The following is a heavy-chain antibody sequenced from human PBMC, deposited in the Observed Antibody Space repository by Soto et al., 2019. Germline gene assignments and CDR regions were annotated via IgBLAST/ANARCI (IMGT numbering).Heavy chain of an antibody. J-gene: IGHJ4*02. Sequence: ASVKVSCKASGYTFTSYDINWVRQATGQGLEWMGWMNPNSGNTGYAQKFQGRVTMTRNTSISTAYMELSSLRSEDTAVYYCAAYSRQLGVFDYWGQVPLVTASS. D-gene: IGHD6-6*01. V-gene: IGHV1-8*01. CDR1: GYTFTSYD. CDR2: MNPNSGNT. CDR3: AAYSRQLGVFDY.